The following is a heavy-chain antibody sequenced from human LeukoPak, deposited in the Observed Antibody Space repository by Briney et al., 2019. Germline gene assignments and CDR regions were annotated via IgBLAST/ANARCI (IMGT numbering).Heavy chain of an antibody. V-gene: IGHV1-2*02. Sequence: GASVTVSCKASGYTFTDFYMHWVRQAPGQGLEWMGWINPNSGGTNYAQKFQGRVTMTRDTSISTAYMELSRGSDDTAVYYCVTSSASNYANPRFDSWGQGTLVTVSS. CDR3: VTSSASNYANPRFDS. D-gene: IGHD2-2*01. CDR1: GYTFTDFY. CDR2: INPNSGGT. J-gene: IGHJ4*02.